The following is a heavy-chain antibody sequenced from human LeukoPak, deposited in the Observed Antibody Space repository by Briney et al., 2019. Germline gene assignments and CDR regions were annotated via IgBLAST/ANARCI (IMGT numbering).Heavy chain of an antibody. CDR1: GFSFSSHW. D-gene: IGHD3-22*01. V-gene: IGHV3-74*01. Sequence: GGSLRLSCAASGFSFSSHWVPWVRQAPGKGLVWVSRISDDGSYTSNVDSVKGRFTISRDNAKNSLYLQMNSLRAEDTAVYYCAREDYYDSSGYGYYWGQGTLVTVSS. CDR3: AREDYYDSSGYGYY. J-gene: IGHJ4*02. CDR2: ISDDGSYT.